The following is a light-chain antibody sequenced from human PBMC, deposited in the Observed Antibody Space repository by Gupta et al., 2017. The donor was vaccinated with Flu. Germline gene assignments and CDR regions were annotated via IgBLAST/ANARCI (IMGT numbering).Light chain of an antibody. J-gene: IGKJ4*01. CDR1: QGISTW. V-gene: IGKV1D-16*01. CDR2: AAS. Sequence: PSSLSASVGDSVTITCRASQGISTWLYWYQQKPEHAPKFLIYAASSMESWVTSRFSGSGSGTDFTLTIRNLQHEDFATYYWQKNNSSPLTFGGGTKVEIK. CDR3: QKNNSSPLT.